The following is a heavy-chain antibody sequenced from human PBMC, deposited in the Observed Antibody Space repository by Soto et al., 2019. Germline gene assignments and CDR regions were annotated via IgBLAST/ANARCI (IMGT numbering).Heavy chain of an antibody. Sequence: EVQLLESGGGLVQPGGSLRLSCAASGFTFSTYAMSWVRQAPGKGLEWVSAISGSGGSTYYADSVKGRFTISRDNSKNTLYLLMNSLRAEDTALYYCAKFGGGSVAARPRSLDYWGQGTLVTVSS. CDR3: AKFGGGSVAARPRSLDY. CDR2: ISGSGGST. CDR1: GFTFSTYA. J-gene: IGHJ4*02. V-gene: IGHV3-23*01. D-gene: IGHD6-6*01.